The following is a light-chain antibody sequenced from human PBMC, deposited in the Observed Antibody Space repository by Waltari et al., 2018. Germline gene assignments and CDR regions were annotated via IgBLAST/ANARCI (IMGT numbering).Light chain of an antibody. CDR3: SSYTSSSTLGV. CDR1: SSDVGGYNY. J-gene: IGLJ1*01. CDR2: DVS. V-gene: IGLV2-14*01. Sequence: QSALTQPASVSGSPGQSITIPCTGTSSDVGGYNYVSWYQQHPGKAPKLMIFDVSNRPTGVSNRFSGSKSGTTASLTISGLQAEDEADYYCSSYTSSSTLGVFGTGTKVTVL.